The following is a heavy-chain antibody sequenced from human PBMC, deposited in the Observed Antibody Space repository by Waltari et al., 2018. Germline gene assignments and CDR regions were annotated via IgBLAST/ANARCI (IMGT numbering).Heavy chain of an antibody. CDR3: ATETRAVVWRWYFDL. CDR1: GTPLTELS. J-gene: IGHJ2*01. Sequence: QVQLVQSGAEVKKPGASVKVSCKVSGTPLTELSMHWVREAPGKGLEWMGGFDPEDGETIYAQKFQGRVTMTEDTSTDTAYMELSSLRSEDTAVYYCATETRAVVWRWYFDLWGRGTLVTVSS. V-gene: IGHV1-24*01. CDR2: FDPEDGET. D-gene: IGHD6-19*01.